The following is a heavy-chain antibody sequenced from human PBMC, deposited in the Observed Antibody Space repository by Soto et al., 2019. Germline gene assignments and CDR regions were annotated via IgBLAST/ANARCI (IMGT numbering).Heavy chain of an antibody. V-gene: IGHV1-46*01. D-gene: IGHD6-13*01. Sequence: ASVKVSCKASGYRYIIYYIHWVRQAPGQGLEWMAIINPMGGSTNYAQEFQGRVTLTSDTSTSTVYMELSSLRFEDTALFYCARDLAAGDLWGQGTLVTVSS. J-gene: IGHJ5*02. CDR1: GYRYIIYY. CDR3: ARDLAAGDL. CDR2: INPMGGST.